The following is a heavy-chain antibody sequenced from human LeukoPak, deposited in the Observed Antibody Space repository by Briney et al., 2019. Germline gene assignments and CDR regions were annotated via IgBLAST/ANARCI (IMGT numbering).Heavy chain of an antibody. V-gene: IGHV3-66*01. CDR1: GFTVSSNY. CDR3: ARDAANYCSGGSCYGGYFDY. CDR2: IYSGGST. D-gene: IGHD2-15*01. Sequence: PGGSLRLSCAASGFTVSSNYMSWVRQAPGKGLEWVSVIYSGGSTYYADSVKGRFTISRDNSKNTLYLQMNSLRAEDTAVYCCARDAANYCSGGSCYGGYFDYWGQGTLVTVSS. J-gene: IGHJ4*02.